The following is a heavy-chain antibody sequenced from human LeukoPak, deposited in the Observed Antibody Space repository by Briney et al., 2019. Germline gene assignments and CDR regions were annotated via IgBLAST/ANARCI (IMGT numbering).Heavy chain of an antibody. D-gene: IGHD2-2*01. CDR2: ISAYNGNT. CDR1: GSTFTSYG. CDR3: ARGYCSSTSCSYPRDY. V-gene: IGHV1-18*01. J-gene: IGHJ4*02. Sequence: ASVKVSCKASGSTFTSYGISWVRQAPGQGLEWMGWISAYNGNTNYAQKLPGRVTMTTDTSTSTAYMDLRSLRSDDTAVYYCARGYCSSTSCSYPRDYWGQGTLVSVSS.